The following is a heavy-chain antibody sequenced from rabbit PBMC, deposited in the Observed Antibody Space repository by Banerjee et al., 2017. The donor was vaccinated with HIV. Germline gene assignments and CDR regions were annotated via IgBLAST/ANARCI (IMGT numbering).Heavy chain of an antibody. J-gene: IGHJ6*01. V-gene: IGHV1S40*01. CDR2: IYGGSIGST. D-gene: IGHD6-1*01. CDR3: ARTHGYAGLDL. Sequence: QSLEESGGDLVKPGASLTLSCTASGFSFTNYWIWWVRQAPGKGLEWIACIYGGSIGSTHYASWAKGRFTISKTSSTTVTLQMTSLTAADTATYFCARTHGYAGLDLWGPGTLVTVS. CDR1: GFSFTNYW.